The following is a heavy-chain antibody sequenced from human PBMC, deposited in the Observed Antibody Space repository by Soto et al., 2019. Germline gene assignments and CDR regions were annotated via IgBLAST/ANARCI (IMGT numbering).Heavy chain of an antibody. Sequence: PSETLSLTCTVSGGSISSSSYYWGRIRQPPGKGLEWIGSIYYSGSTYYNPSLKSRVTISVDTSKNQFSLKLSSVTAADTAVYYCARAYRYSSSWYFDYWGQGTLVTVSS. D-gene: IGHD6-13*01. CDR2: IYYSGST. CDR1: GGSISSSSYY. J-gene: IGHJ4*02. CDR3: ARAYRYSSSWYFDY. V-gene: IGHV4-39*07.